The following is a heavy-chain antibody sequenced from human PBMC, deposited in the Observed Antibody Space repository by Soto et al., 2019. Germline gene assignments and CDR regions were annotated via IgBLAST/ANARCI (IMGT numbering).Heavy chain of an antibody. CDR3: ARYLWYSTRATVRFDI. CDR2: INTYNGNT. Sequence: VQLVQSGVEVKKPGASVKVSCKASGYTFTNYGISLVRQAPGQWLEWMGWINTYNGNTNYAHKAQGRVTMTTETSTSTADMELRSLRPDDTAVYYCARYLWYSTRATVRFDIWGQGTMLTVSS. V-gene: IGHV1-18*01. J-gene: IGHJ3*02. CDR1: GYTFTNYG. D-gene: IGHD6-13*01.